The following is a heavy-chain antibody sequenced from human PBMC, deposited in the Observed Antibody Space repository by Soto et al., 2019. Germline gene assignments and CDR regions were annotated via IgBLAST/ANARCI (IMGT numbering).Heavy chain of an antibody. D-gene: IGHD4-4*01. Sequence: QVQLVQSGAEVKKPGASVKVSCKASGYTFTGYYMHWVRQAPGQGLEWMGWINPNSGGTNYAQKFQGRVTMTRDTSISTAYMELSRLRSDDTAVYYCARDREDYKCYYYYGMDVWGQGTTVTVSS. V-gene: IGHV1-2*02. CDR3: ARDREDYKCYYYYGMDV. CDR1: GYTFTGYY. J-gene: IGHJ6*02. CDR2: INPNSGGT.